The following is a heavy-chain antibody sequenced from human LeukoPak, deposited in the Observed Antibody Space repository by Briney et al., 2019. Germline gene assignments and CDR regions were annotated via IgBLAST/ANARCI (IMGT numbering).Heavy chain of an antibody. CDR2: ISWNSGSI. V-gene: IGHV3-9*03. J-gene: IGHJ4*02. CDR1: GFTFDDYA. Sequence: GGSLRLSCAASGFTFDDYAMHWVRQAPGKGLEWVSGISWNSGSIGYADSVKGRFTISRDNAKNSLYLQMNSLRAEDMAFYYCAKGGFDSSGSLIGYFDYWGQGILVTVSS. D-gene: IGHD3-22*01. CDR3: AKGGFDSSGSLIGYFDY.